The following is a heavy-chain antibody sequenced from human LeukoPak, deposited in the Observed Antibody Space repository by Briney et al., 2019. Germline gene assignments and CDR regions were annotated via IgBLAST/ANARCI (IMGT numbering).Heavy chain of an antibody. Sequence: GGSLRLSCAASGFTFSSYDMHGVRQATGKGLEWVSGIGTAGDTYYPVSVKGRFTISRENAKNSLYVQMNSLRAGDTAVCYCARGSVAGTHDALDIWGQGTMVTVSS. V-gene: IGHV3-13*01. J-gene: IGHJ3*02. CDR2: IGTAGDT. CDR3: ARGSVAGTHDALDI. CDR1: GFTFSSYD. D-gene: IGHD6-19*01.